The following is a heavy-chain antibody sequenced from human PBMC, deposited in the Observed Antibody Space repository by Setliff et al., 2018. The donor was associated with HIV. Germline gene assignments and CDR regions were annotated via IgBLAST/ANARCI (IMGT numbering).Heavy chain of an antibody. V-gene: IGHV4-61*09. Sequence: PSETLSLTCTVSGGSISNGSYYWTWIRQPAGKGLEWVGHFYSSGSTHYNPSLKSRVTISVDTSKNQFSLKLSSVTAADTAVYYCANSPYYYDSSGYSYFDYWGQGTLVTVSS. J-gene: IGHJ4*02. CDR1: GGSISNGSYY. D-gene: IGHD3-22*01. CDR3: ANSPYYYDSSGYSYFDY. CDR2: FYSSGST.